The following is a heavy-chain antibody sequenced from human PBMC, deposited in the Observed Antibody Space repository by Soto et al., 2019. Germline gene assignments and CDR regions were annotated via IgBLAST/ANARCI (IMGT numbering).Heavy chain of an antibody. V-gene: IGHV3-15*01. CDR3: TITLTGNRGGRIVDFVH. J-gene: IGHJ4*02. CDR2: IKRKSEGGVT. Sequence: SLRLTCAASGFNFTNAWMKWVRQFPGNGLEWVGRIKRKSEGGVTDYGAPVRGRFTISRDDSTSILFLHMSSLKTEDTALYYCTITLTGNRGGRIVDFVHWGQGASVTVS. D-gene: IGHD3-16*01. CDR1: GFNFTNAW.